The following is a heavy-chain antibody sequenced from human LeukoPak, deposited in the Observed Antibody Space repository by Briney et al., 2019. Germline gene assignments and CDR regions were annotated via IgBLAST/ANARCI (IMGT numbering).Heavy chain of an antibody. J-gene: IGHJ5*02. CDR3: ARDEGGSYR. CDR1: GFTFSSYW. D-gene: IGHD1-26*01. Sequence: GGSLRLSCAASGFTFSSYWTHWVRQAPGKGLVWVSRINTDGSSTSCADSVKGRFTISRDNARNTLYLQMNSLRAEDTAVYYCARDEGGSYRWGQGTLVTVSS. V-gene: IGHV3-74*01. CDR2: INTDGSST.